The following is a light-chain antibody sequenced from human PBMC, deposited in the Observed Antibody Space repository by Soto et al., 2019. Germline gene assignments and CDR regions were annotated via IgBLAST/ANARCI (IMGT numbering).Light chain of an antibody. J-gene: IGLJ3*02. CDR2: EVN. V-gene: IGLV2-14*01. CDR3: SSYTSRSTLEV. CDR1: NSDIGGYNF. Sequence: QSALTQPASVSGSPGQSITISCTGTNSDIGGYNFVSWYQQHPGKAPKLMIYEVNNRPSGVSDRFSGSKSGKKASLTIAGLQAEDEADYYGSSYTSRSTLEVFGGGTKLTVL.